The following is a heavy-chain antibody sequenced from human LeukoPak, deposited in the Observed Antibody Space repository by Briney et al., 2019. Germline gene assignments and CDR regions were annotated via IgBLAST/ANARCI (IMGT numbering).Heavy chain of an antibody. CDR3: ARDAPLLAFDY. J-gene: IGHJ4*02. CDR2: ISSSSSTI. CDR1: GFTFSSYS. D-gene: IGHD2-21*01. V-gene: IGHV3-48*01. Sequence: PGGSLRLSCAASGFTFSSYSMNWVRQAPGKGLEWVSYISSSSSTIYYADSVKGRFTISRDNAKNSLYLQMNSLRAEDTAVYYCARDAPLLAFDYWGQGTLVTVSS.